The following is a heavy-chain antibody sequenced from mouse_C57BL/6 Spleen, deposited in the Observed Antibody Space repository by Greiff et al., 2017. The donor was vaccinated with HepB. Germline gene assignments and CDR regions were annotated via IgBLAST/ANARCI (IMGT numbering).Heavy chain of an antibody. CDR2: INPNYGTT. CDR3: ARAYYSNYGEAMDY. Sequence: EVKVVESGPELVKPGASVKISCKASGYSFTDYNMNWVKQSNGKSLEWIGVINPNYGTTSYNQKFKGKATLTVDQSSSTAYMQLNSLTSEDSAVYYCARAYYSNYGEAMDYWGQGTSVTVSS. J-gene: IGHJ4*01. V-gene: IGHV1-39*01. D-gene: IGHD2-5*01. CDR1: GYSFTDYN.